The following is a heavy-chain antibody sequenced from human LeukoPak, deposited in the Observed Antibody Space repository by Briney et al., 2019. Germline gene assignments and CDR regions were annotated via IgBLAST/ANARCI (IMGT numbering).Heavy chain of an antibody. CDR3: AKEYYYDSSGPYAFDI. J-gene: IGHJ3*02. CDR2: ISVSGSST. V-gene: IGHV3-23*01. CDR1: GFTFSRYA. D-gene: IGHD3-22*01. Sequence: GGSLRLSCAASGFTFSRYAMSWVRQAPGKGPEWVSGISVSGSSTYYADSVKGRFTISRDSSKNSLYLQMNSLRAEDTAVYYCAKEYYYDSSGPYAFDIWGQGTMVTVSS.